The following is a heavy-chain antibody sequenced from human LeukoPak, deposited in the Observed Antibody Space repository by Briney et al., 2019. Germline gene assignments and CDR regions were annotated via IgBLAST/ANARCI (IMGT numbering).Heavy chain of an antibody. CDR3: ARVSGYYDSGGYYLDAFDI. V-gene: IGHV4-4*07. J-gene: IGHJ3*02. CDR2: IYTSGST. CDR1: GGSISSYY. Sequence: SETLSLTCTVSGGSISSYYWSWIRQPAGKGLEWIGRIYTSGSTNYNPSLKSRVTMSVDTSKNQFSLKLSSVTAADTAVYYCARVSGYYDSGGYYLDAFDIWGQGTMVTVSS. D-gene: IGHD3-22*01.